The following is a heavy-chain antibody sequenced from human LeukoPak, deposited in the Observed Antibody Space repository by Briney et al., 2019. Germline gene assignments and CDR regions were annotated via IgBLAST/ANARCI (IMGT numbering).Heavy chain of an antibody. Sequence: ASVKVSCKASGYTFTSYYMHWVRQAPGQGLEWMGIINPSGGSTSYAQKFQGRVTMTRDTSTSIVYMELSSLRSEDTAVYYCARPVVPAARTASFDLWGRGTLVTVSS. D-gene: IGHD2-2*01. J-gene: IGHJ2*01. V-gene: IGHV1-46*01. CDR3: ARPVVPAARTASFDL. CDR2: INPSGGST. CDR1: GYTFTSYY.